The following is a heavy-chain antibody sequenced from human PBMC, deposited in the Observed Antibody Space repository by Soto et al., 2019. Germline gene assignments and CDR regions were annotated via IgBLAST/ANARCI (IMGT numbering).Heavy chain of an antibody. CDR1: RGTFNTSP. Sequence: QVLLAQSGAEVKKPGSSVKVSCQTSRGTFNTSPIRWVRQAPGQGLEWLGDIVPVFGMVNYAQQFQDRLNLTADESTTRVCMEVSRRTPEDTAVYFCATPHLRGRQYDYRSPATASLYHAGLGGWGQGTTVIVSS. J-gene: IGHJ6*02. V-gene: IGHV1-69*01. CDR3: ATPHLRGRQYDYRSPATASLYHAGLGG. CDR2: IVPVFGMV. D-gene: IGHD3-3*01.